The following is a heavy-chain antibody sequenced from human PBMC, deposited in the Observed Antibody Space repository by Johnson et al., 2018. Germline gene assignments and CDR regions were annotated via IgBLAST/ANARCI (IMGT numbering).Heavy chain of an antibody. CDR1: GFIFRNYG. CDR3: VKEFLATEWEVPSDYYGMDV. D-gene: IGHD1-26*01. J-gene: IGHJ6*02. V-gene: IGHV3-33*06. Sequence: QVQLVESGGGVVRPGRSLRLSCAASGFIFRNYGMHWVRQAPGKGLEWVAVIWFDESKEYYADSVKGRFTISRDNSKNTLFLQMNSLKGDDTAEYYCVKEFLATEWEVPSDYYGMDVWGQGTTVSVSS. CDR2: IWFDESKE.